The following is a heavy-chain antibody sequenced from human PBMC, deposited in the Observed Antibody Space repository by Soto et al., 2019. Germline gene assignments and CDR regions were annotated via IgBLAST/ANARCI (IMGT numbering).Heavy chain of an antibody. J-gene: IGHJ4*02. CDR1: GGSISSGDYY. Sequence: QVQLQESGPGLVKPSQTLSLTCTVSGGSISSGDYYWSWIRQPPGKGLECIGYIYYSGSTYYNPSLKSRVTIAVDTSKTQFSLKLCSVTAVDTAVYYFARTGDIGATILLYFDYWGQGTLVTVSS. V-gene: IGHV4-30-4*01. CDR2: IYYSGST. D-gene: IGHD5-12*01. CDR3: ARTGDIGATILLYFDY.